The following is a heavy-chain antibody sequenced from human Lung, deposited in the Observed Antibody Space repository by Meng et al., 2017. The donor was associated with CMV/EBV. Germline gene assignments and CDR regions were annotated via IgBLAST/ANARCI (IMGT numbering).Heavy chain of an antibody. CDR3: ARDGLALTQQLVPYGMDV. Sequence: ASVXVSXKASGYTFTGYYMHWVRQAPGQGLEWMGWINPNSGGTNYAQKFQGRVTMTRDTSISTAYMELSRVKSDDTAVYYCARDGLALTQQLVPYGMDVWXQGTXVTV. CDR2: INPNSGGT. CDR1: GYTFTGYY. J-gene: IGHJ6*02. D-gene: IGHD6-13*01. V-gene: IGHV1-2*02.